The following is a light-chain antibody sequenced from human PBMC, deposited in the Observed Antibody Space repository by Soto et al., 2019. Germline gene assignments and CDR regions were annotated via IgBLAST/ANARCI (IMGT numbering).Light chain of an antibody. CDR2: GTS. Sequence: ELVLTQSPGTLSLSPGETATLSCRASQTIGRNYLAWYQQKPGQAPRLLIFGTSTRATGIPDRFSGSGSGTDFTLSISRLEPEDFAVYYCQQYASSPLLTFGGGTKVEIK. CDR3: QQYASSPLLT. J-gene: IGKJ4*01. CDR1: QTIGRNY. V-gene: IGKV3-20*01.